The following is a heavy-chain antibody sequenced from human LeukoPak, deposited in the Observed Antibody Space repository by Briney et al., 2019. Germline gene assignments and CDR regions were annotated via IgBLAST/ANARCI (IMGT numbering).Heavy chain of an antibody. CDR2: ISGSGGST. V-gene: IGHV3-23*01. D-gene: IGHD3-16*02. Sequence: PGGSLRLSCAASGFTFSSYAMSWVRQAPGKGLEWVSAISGSGGSTYYADSVKGRFTISRDNSKNTLYLQMNSLRAEDTAVYYCAKDRGAYDYVWGSYLSYWGQGTLVTVSS. CDR1: GFTFSSYA. J-gene: IGHJ4*02. CDR3: AKDRGAYDYVWGSYLSY.